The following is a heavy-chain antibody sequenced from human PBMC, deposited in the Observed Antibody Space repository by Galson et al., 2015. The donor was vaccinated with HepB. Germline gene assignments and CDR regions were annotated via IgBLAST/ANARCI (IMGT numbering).Heavy chain of an antibody. Sequence: SVKVSCKASGYTFTSYGISWARQAPGQGLEWMGWISAYNGNTNYAQKLQGRVTMTTDTSTSTAYMELRSLRSDDTAVYYCARERAWLQSSRPKDYWGQGTLVTVSS. CDR1: GYTFTSYG. CDR3: ARERAWLQSSRPKDY. CDR2: ISAYNGNT. V-gene: IGHV1-18*01. D-gene: IGHD5-24*01. J-gene: IGHJ4*02.